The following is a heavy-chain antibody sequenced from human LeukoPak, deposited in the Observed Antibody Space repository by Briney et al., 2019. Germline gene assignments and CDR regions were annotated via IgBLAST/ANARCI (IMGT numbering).Heavy chain of an antibody. CDR3: ARGVRQWPGY. CDR2: IYYSGST. Sequence: SETLSLTCTVSGGSISSYYWSWIRQPPGKGLEWIGYIYYSGSTNYNPSLKSRVTISVDTSKNQFSLKLSSVTAADTAVYYCARGVRQWPGYWGQGTLVTVSS. J-gene: IGHJ4*02. CDR1: GGSISSYY. V-gene: IGHV4-59*01. D-gene: IGHD6-19*01.